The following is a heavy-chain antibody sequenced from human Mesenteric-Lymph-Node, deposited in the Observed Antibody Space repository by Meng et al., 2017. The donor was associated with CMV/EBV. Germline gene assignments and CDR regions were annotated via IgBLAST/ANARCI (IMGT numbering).Heavy chain of an antibody. CDR2: ISPSGDTT. Sequence: SCKASGYTFSNYYMHWVRQAPGQGLEWMGIISPSGDTTTYEQKFQGRVTMTGDTSTGTAYMELSSLRSEDTALYYCARDSSNYGSDYWGQGTLVTVSS. J-gene: IGHJ4*02. CDR1: GYTFSNYY. D-gene: IGHD3-10*01. V-gene: IGHV1-46*01. CDR3: ARDSSNYGSDY.